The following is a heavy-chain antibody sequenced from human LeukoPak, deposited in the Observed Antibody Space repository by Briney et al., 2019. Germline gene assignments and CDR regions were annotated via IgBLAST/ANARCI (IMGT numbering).Heavy chain of an antibody. CDR2: IHSSGST. Sequence: SETLSLTCSVSGGSIDTYYWSCIRQPAGKGLEWIGRIHSSGSTHYNPSLKSRVTMSLDTSKNQFSLKLTSVTAADTAVYYCARDNDFFDYWGQGTLVTVSS. V-gene: IGHV4-4*07. CDR1: GGSIDTYY. J-gene: IGHJ4*02. CDR3: ARDNDFFDY.